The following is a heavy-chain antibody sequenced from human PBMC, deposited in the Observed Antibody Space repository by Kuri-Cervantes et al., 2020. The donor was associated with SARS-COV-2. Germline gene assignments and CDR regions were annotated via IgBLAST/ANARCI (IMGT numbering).Heavy chain of an antibody. CDR3: ARDRVVEAFDT. D-gene: IGHD2-15*01. J-gene: IGHJ3*02. CDR1: GFTFSSYA. Sequence: GESLKISCAASGFTFSSYAMHWVRQAPGKGLEWVAVISYDGSNKYYADSVKGRFTISRDNSKNTLYLQMNSLRAEDTAVYYCARDRVVEAFDTWGQGTMVTVSS. CDR2: ISYDGSNK. V-gene: IGHV3-30-3*01.